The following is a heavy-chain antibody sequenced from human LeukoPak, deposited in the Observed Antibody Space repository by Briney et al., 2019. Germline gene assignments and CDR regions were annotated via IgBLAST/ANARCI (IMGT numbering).Heavy chain of an antibody. CDR1: GFTFSGYA. CDR3: AKGYGSGNYYPDY. V-gene: IGHV3-69-1*01. CDR2: ISSGGDK. D-gene: IGHD3-10*01. Sequence: GGSLRLSCVASGFTFSGYAMNWVRQAPGKGLELEWVSSISSGGDKNYADSAKGRFTISRDNAKNSLFLQLNSLRAEDTAVYYCAKGYGSGNYYPDYWGQGTLVTVSS. J-gene: IGHJ4*02.